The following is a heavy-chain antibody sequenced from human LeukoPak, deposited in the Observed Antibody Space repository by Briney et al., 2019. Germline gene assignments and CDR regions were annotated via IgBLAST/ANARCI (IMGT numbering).Heavy chain of an antibody. CDR1: GFTFSDYY. CDR3: ARDAKISARRTSSYALGH. D-gene: IGHD2-2*01. J-gene: IGHJ4*02. Sequence: PGGSLRLSCAASGFTFSDYYMSWIRQAPGKGLECVSYISSPSHTIFYADSVKGRFSISRDDATNSLYLQMNSLRVDDTAIYYCARDAKISARRTSSYALGHWGQGTLVTVSS. CDR2: ISSPSHTI. V-gene: IGHV3-11*04.